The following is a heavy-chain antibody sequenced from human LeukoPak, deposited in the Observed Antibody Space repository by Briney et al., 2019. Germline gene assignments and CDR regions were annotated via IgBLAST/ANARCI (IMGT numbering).Heavy chain of an antibody. Sequence: SETLSLTCADSGYSISGGYYWGWIRQPPGKGLEWIGSVYHSGSTYYNPSLKSRVTISVDTSKNQFSLRLSSVTAADTAVYYCARRLGRPNTDIDYWGQGTLVTVSS. CDR1: GYSISGGYY. D-gene: IGHD3-16*01. V-gene: IGHV4-38-2*01. CDR2: VYHSGST. CDR3: ARRLGRPNTDIDY. J-gene: IGHJ4*02.